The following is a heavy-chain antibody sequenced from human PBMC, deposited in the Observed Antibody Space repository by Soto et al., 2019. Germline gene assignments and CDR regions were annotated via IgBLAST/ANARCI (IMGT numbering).Heavy chain of an antibody. V-gene: IGHV3-48*03. Sequence: PGGSVRLSCAASGFTFSSYEMNWVRQAPGKTLEWVSYISSAGDSSYYADSVKSRFTISRDNAKNSLYLQMNRLRVEDTAVYYCARVYCSTTTCHVQAFDTWGQGTLVTVSS. J-gene: IGHJ5*02. D-gene: IGHD2-2*01. CDR1: GFTFSSYE. CDR3: ARVYCSTTTCHVQAFDT. CDR2: ISSAGDSS.